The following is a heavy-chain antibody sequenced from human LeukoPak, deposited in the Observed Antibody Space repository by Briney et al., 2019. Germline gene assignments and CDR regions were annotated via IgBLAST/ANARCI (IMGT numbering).Heavy chain of an antibody. D-gene: IGHD5-12*01. J-gene: IGHJ4*02. CDR2: ISYDGSNK. CDR1: GFTFSSYG. Sequence: PGGSLRLSCAASGFTFSSYGMHWVRQAPGKGLEWVAVISYDGSNKYYADSVKGRFTISRDNSKNTLYLQMNSLRAEDTAVYYCAKDQADIVATPYYFDYWGQGTLVTVSS. CDR3: AKDQADIVATPYYFDY. V-gene: IGHV3-30*18.